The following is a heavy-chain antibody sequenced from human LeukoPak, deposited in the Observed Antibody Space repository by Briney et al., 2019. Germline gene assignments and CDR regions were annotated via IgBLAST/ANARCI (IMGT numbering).Heavy chain of an antibody. J-gene: IGHJ5*02. CDR1: GYTFTSYG. D-gene: IGHD2-2*01. V-gene: IGHV1-18*01. CDR3: ARVRGLLGYCSSTSCYGDNWFDP. CDR2: ISAYNGNT. Sequence: ASVKVSCKASGYTFTSYGISWVRQAPGQGLEWMGWISAYNGNTNYAQKLQGRVTMTTDTSTSTAYMELSSLRSEDTAVYYCARVRGLLGYCSSTSCYGDNWFDPWGQGTLVTVSS.